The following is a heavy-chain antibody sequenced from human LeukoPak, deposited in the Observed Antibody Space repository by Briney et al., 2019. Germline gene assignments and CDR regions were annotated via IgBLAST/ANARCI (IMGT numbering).Heavy chain of an antibody. Sequence: ASAKVSCKTSGYTFTDYYMHWVRQAPGQGLEWMGWINPNSGGTNYAQKFQGRVTMTRDTSISTAYMELSSLRSDDTAVYYCARNIWFGESSDAFDIWGQGTMVTVSS. CDR1: GYTFTDYY. D-gene: IGHD3-10*01. CDR3: ARNIWFGESSDAFDI. J-gene: IGHJ3*02. V-gene: IGHV1-2*02. CDR2: INPNSGGT.